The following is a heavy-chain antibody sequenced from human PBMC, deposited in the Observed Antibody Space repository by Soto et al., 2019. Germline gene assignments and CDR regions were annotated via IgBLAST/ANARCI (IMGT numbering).Heavy chain of an antibody. V-gene: IGHV1-3*01. D-gene: IGHD2-2*01. CDR3: ARDHVVPAAPKMRHFDY. J-gene: IGHJ4*02. CDR2: INAGNGNT. CDR1: GYTFTSYA. Sequence: QVQLVQSGAEVKKPGASVKVSCKASGYTFTSYAMHWVRQAPGQRLEWMGWINAGNGNTKYSQKFQGRVTITRDTSASRAYMELSSLRSEDTAGYYCARDHVVPAAPKMRHFDYWGQGTLVTVSS.